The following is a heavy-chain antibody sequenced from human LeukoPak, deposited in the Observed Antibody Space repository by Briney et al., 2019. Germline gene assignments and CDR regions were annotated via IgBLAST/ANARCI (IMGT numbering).Heavy chain of an antibody. CDR2: IYYSGST. J-gene: IGHJ4*02. V-gene: IGHV4-39*02. Sequence: SETLSLTCTVSGGSISSSSYYWGWIRQPPGKGLEWIGNIYYSGSTYYNPSLKSRVTISVDTSNNQFSLKLSSVTAADTAVYYCARGHYGSGSLFFDYWGQGTLVTVSS. CDR1: GGSISSSSYY. D-gene: IGHD3-10*01. CDR3: ARGHYGSGSLFFDY.